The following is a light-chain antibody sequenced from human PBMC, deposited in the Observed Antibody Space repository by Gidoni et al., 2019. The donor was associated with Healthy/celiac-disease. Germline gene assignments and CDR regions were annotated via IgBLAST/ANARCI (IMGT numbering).Light chain of an antibody. J-gene: IGKJ3*01. Sequence: DIQMTQSPSSLSASVGDRVTITCRASQSISSYLNWYQQKPGKAPKLLIYAASSLQSGVPSRFSGSGSGTDFTLTISFLQPEDFATYYCQRSYSTPQFTFGPGTKVDIK. CDR1: QSISSY. V-gene: IGKV1-39*01. CDR2: AAS. CDR3: QRSYSTPQFT.